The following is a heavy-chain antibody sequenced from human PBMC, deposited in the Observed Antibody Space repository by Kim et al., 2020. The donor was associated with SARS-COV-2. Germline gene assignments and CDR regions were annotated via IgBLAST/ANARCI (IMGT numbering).Heavy chain of an antibody. D-gene: IGHD3-10*01. CDR1: GYTFTSYA. J-gene: IGHJ4*02. V-gene: IGHV1-3*01. CDR2: INAGNGNT. CDR3: ARARLYYYGSGSQFDY. Sequence: ASVKVSCKASGYTFTSYAMHWVRQAPGQRLEWMGWINAGNGNTKYSQKFQGRVTITRDTSASTAYMELSSLRSEDTAVYYCARARLYYYGSGSQFDYWGQGTLVTVSS.